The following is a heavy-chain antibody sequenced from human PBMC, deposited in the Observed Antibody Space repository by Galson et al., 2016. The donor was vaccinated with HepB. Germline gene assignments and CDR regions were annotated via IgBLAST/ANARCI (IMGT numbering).Heavy chain of an antibody. V-gene: IGHV3-33*01. CDR1: GFTFSSYG. D-gene: IGHD3-10*01. J-gene: IGHJ6*02. CDR3: ARARGVRGEGYYGMDV. Sequence: SLRLSCATSGFTFSSYGMHWVRQAPGKGLEWVAVIWFDGSNKWYGDSVKGRFTSSRDNSRNILYLQMNSLRAEDTAVYYCARARGVRGEGYYGMDVWGQGTTVTVSS. CDR2: IWFDGSNK.